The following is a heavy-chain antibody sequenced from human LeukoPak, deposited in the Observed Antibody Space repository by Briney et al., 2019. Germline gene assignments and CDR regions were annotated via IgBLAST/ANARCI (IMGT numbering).Heavy chain of an antibody. CDR1: GFTFSSYW. CDR2: INHNGNVN. V-gene: IGHV3-7*03. D-gene: IGHD3-16*01. CDR3: ARGGGLDV. J-gene: IGHJ6*02. Sequence: GGSLRLSCAASGFTFSSYWINWARQAPGKGLEWVASINHNGNVNYYVDSVKGRFTISRDNAKNSLYLQMSNLRAEDTAVYFCARGGGLDVWGQGATVTVSS.